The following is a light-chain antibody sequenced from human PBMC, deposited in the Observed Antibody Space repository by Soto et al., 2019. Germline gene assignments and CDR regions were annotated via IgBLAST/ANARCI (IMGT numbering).Light chain of an antibody. CDR3: SSYTTNSIPVV. CDR1: SGDIGGYNY. J-gene: IGLJ2*01. CDR2: EVS. Sequence: QSALTQPASVSGSPGQSITISCTGTSGDIGGYNYVSWYQQHPGKAPKLLISEVSNRPSGVSHRFSGSKSDNTASLTISGIMTEDEADYYCSSYTTNSIPVVFGGGTKLTVL. V-gene: IGLV2-14*01.